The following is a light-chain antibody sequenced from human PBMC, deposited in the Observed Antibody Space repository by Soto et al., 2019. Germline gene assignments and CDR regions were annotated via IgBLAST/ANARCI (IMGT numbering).Light chain of an antibody. Sequence: SALTPPGSLAGAPGPSITISCTGTSSDVGSYNLVSWYQQHPGKAPKLMIYEVSKRPSGVSNRFSGSKSGNTASLTISGLQAEDEADYYCCSYAGSSTFYVFGTGTRSPS. J-gene: IGLJ1*01. CDR2: EVS. CDR1: SSDVGSYNL. V-gene: IGLV2-23*02. CDR3: CSYAGSSTFYV.